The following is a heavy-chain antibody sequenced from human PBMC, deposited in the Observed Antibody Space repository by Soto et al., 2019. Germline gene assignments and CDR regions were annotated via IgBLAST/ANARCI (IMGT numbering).Heavy chain of an antibody. V-gene: IGHV2-5*02. CDR2: IYWDDDK. Sequence: QITLKESGPPLVKPTQTLTLTCTFSGFSLSTSGVGVGWIRQPPGKALEWLALIYWDDDKRYSPSLKSRLTLTKDTPKNQFFLTMTNMDPVDTATYCCAHKRGYYDFWSCYAPWGQGTLVNVSS. CDR3: AHKRGYYDFWSCYAP. CDR1: GFSLSTSGVG. D-gene: IGHD3-3*01. J-gene: IGHJ5*02.